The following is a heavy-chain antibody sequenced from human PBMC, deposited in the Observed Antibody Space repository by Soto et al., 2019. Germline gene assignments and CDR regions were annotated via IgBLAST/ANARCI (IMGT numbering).Heavy chain of an antibody. V-gene: IGHV4-39*01. CDR1: RGSISSGTNY. CDR3: ARHEPPWYFDS. Sequence: SETRSLTCTVSRGSISSGTNYWAWIRHPPGKGLEWIANMYCSVSTFYNPSLKSRVTISLDTSKNQFSLKLRSVTAADTAVYYCARHEPPWYFDSWGKRSLVTVST. J-gene: IGHJ4*02. CDR2: MYCSVST.